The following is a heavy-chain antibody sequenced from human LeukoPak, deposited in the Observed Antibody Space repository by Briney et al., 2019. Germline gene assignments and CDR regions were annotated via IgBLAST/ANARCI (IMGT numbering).Heavy chain of an antibody. J-gene: IGHJ4*02. CDR2: ISYDGSNK. CDR1: GFTFSSYA. V-gene: IGHV3-30-3*01. D-gene: IGHD5-18*01. CDR3: ARGDTAMAYFDY. Sequence: PGGSLRLSCAASGFTFSSYAMHWVRQAPGKGLEWVAVISYDGSNKYYADSVKGRFTISRDNAKNTLYLQMNSLRAEDTAVYYCARGDTAMAYFDYWGQGTLVTVSS.